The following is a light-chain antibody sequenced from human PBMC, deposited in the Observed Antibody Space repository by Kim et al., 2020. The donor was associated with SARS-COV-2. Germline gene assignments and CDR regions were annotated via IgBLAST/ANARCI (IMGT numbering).Light chain of an antibody. V-gene: IGLV3-21*01. Sequence: APEGTAQITGGGDDIEKKRVHWYQQRPGQAPVLFIYYDSGRPSGVPERFSGSNSGNTATLTIRGVEAGDEADYYCQVWESRTDHVIFGGGTQLTVL. J-gene: IGLJ2*01. CDR1: DIEKKR. CDR3: QVWESRTDHVI. CDR2: YDS.